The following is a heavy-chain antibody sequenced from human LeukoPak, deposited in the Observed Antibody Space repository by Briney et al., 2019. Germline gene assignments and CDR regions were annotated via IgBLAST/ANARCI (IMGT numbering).Heavy chain of an antibody. CDR1: GFTFSAYS. D-gene: IGHD3-10*01. J-gene: IGHJ5*02. V-gene: IGHV3-48*02. CDR3: ARVSLYYYDAGSPGPPFDP. Sequence: GGSLRLSCAASGFTFSAYSMNWVRQAPGKGLEWVSFISGITSDIYYAESVKGRFTISRDNAKNSLYLQMNSLRDEDTAVYYCARVSLYYYDAGSPGPPFDPWGQGTLVTASS. CDR2: ISGITSDI.